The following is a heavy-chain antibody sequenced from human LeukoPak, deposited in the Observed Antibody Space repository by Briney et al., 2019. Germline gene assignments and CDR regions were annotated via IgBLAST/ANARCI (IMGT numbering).Heavy chain of an antibody. CDR1: GGSISSSSYY. Sequence: SETLSLTCTVSGGSISSSSYYWGWIRQPPGKGLEWIGSIYYSGSTYYNPSLKSRVTISVDTSKNQFSLKLVSVTAADTAVYYCASRNYYDSSGYSRFDYWGQGTLVTVSS. D-gene: IGHD3-22*01. V-gene: IGHV4-39*01. J-gene: IGHJ4*02. CDR2: IYYSGST. CDR3: ASRNYYDSSGYSRFDY.